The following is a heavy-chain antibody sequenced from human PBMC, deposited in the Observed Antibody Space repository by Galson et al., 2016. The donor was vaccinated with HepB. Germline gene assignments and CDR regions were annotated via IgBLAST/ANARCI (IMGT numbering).Heavy chain of an antibody. D-gene: IGHD2-2*01. V-gene: IGHV4-39*01. CDR2: IYYSGRT. CDR1: GGSISSYY. J-gene: IGHJ4*02. CDR3: ARHEPSFCSSAICYPYYFDY. Sequence: SETLSLTCTVSGGSISSYYWGWIRQPPGKGLEWIGSIYYSGRTFYNPSLQSQVTISVDTSKNQFSLSLNSVTAADTAVYYCARHEPSFCSSAICYPYYFDYWGQGTLVTVSS.